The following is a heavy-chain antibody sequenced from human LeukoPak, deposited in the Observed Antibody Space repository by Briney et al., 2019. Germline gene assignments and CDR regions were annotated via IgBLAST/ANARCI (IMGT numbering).Heavy chain of an antibody. D-gene: IGHD6-13*01. J-gene: IGHJ4*02. CDR2: INPNSGGT. V-gene: IGHV1-2*06. Sequence: ASVKVSCKXSGYTFTGYYMHWVRQAPRQGLEWMGRINPNSGGTNYAQKFQGRVTMTRDTTISTAYMELSRLRSDDTAVYYCAIPYSSSWSPFDYWGQGTLDTVSS. CDR3: AIPYSSSWSPFDY. CDR1: GYTFTGYY.